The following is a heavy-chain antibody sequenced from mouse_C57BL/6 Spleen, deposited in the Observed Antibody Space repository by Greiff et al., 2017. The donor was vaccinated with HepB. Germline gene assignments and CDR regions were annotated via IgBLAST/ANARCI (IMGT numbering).Heavy chain of an antibody. CDR3: ARGEDY. Sequence: QVQLQQPGAELVRPGTSVKLSCKASGYTFTSSWMHWVKQRPGQGLEWIGVIDPSDSYTNYNQKFKGKATLTVDTSSSTAYMQLSSLTSEDSAVYYCARGEDYWGQGTTLTVSS. J-gene: IGHJ2*01. D-gene: IGHD2-13*01. V-gene: IGHV1-59*01. CDR1: GYTFTSSW. CDR2: IDPSDSYT.